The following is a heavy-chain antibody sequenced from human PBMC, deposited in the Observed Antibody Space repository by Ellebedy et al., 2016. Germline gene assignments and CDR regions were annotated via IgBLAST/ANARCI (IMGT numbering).Heavy chain of an antibody. J-gene: IGHJ4*02. Sequence: ASVQVSCXASGYTFTTFSITWVRQVPGQGLEWMGFVNTFSGNTKFAQKFQGRVSMTTDSSTHTVYMDLRSLRSDDTAMYYCAKTSGWGYGENWGQGTLVTVSS. CDR3: AKTSGWGYGEN. D-gene: IGHD3-10*01. CDR1: GYTFTTFS. CDR2: VNTFSGNT. V-gene: IGHV1-18*04.